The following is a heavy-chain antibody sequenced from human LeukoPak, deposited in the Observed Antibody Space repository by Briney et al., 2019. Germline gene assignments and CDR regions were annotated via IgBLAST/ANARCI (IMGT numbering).Heavy chain of an antibody. D-gene: IGHD3-9*01. J-gene: IGHJ3*02. CDR1: GFTFSSYG. CDR2: IRYDGSKK. Sequence: GGSLRLSCAASGFTFSSYGMHWVRQAPGKGLEWVAFIRYDGSKKYYADSVKGRFTISRDNSKNTLYLQMNSLRAEDTAMYYCARDLANIHATGSTYDAIDIWGQGTMVTVSS. CDR3: ARDLANIHATGSTYDAIDI. V-gene: IGHV3-30*02.